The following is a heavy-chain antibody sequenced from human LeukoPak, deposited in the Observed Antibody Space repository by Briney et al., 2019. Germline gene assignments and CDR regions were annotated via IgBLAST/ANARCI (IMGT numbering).Heavy chain of an antibody. D-gene: IGHD2-2*01. CDR1: GFTFSSYG. J-gene: IGHJ4*02. CDR2: IWYDGSNK. V-gene: IGHV3-33*01. CDR3: AREAYCSSTSCYFDY. Sequence: PGGSLRLSCAAPGFTFSSYGMHWVRQAAGKGLEWVAVIWYDGSNKYYADSVKGRFTISRDNSKNTLYLQMNSLRAEDTAVYYCAREAYCSSTSCYFDYWGQGTLVTVSS.